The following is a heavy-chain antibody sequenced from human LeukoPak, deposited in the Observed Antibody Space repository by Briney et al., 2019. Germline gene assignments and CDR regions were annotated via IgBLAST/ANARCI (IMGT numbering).Heavy chain of an antibody. CDR2: ISGGGDTI. CDR1: GFTFSDYY. D-gene: IGHD4-17*01. Sequence: PGGSLRLSCAASGFTFSDYYMSWIRQAPGKGLEWISYISGGGDTIYSADSVRGRFTISRDNARNSLYLQMSSLGADDTAVYYCARAPRGDYSGYWGQGTLVTVSS. CDR3: ARAPRGDYSGY. V-gene: IGHV3-11*01. J-gene: IGHJ4*02.